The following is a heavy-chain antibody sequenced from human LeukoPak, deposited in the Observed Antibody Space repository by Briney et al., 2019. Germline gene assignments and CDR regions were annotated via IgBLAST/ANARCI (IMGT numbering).Heavy chain of an antibody. V-gene: IGHV3-23*01. CDR1: GFTLSRFA. D-gene: IGHD6-19*01. Sequence: GESLTLSCPPSGFTLSRFAMKWVRQAPGSWLEWDSSIRPSVDNTYYRDSVTGPFTISRDNSKNTVYLQMNNMRVDDTAVYYCARVAGWHWFDPWGQGTLVTVSS. J-gene: IGHJ5*02. CDR2: IRPSVDNT. CDR3: ARVAGWHWFDP.